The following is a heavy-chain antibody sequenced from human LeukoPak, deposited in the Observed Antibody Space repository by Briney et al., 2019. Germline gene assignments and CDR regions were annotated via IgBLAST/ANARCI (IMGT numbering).Heavy chain of an antibody. Sequence: GGSLRLSCAASGFTFSSYSMNWVRQAPGKGLEWVSSISSSSSYIYYADSVKGRFTISRDNAKNSLYLQMDSLRAEDTAVYYCARERDAAMVPFDYWGQGTLVTVSS. CDR2: ISSSSSYI. CDR3: ARERDAAMVPFDY. J-gene: IGHJ4*02. V-gene: IGHV3-21*01. D-gene: IGHD5-18*01. CDR1: GFTFSSYS.